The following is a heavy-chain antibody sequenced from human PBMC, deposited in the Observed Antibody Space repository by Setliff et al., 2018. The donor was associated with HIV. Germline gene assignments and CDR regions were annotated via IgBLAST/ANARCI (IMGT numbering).Heavy chain of an antibody. J-gene: IGHJ6*02. CDR3: ARKFRPGHGVDV. Sequence: GGSLRLSCAASRFTFNDYWMLWVRQAPGKGLEWVANIDQNGSEKNYVDSVKGRFTISRDNAKNSMYLQMNSLRAEDTAIYYCARKFRPGHGVDVWGQGTPVTVSS. CDR2: IDQNGSEK. CDR1: RFTFNDYW. D-gene: IGHD3-10*01. V-gene: IGHV3-7*01.